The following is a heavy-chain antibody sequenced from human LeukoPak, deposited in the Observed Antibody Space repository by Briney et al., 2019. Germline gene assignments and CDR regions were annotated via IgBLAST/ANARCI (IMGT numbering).Heavy chain of an antibody. CDR1: GYTFTSYD. CDR2: MNPNSGNT. J-gene: IGHJ3*02. CDR3: ARGNLQLLIDI. Sequence: GASVKVSCKASGYTFTSYDINWVRQAPGQGLEWMGWMNPNSGNTGYAQKFQGRVTITRNTSISTAYMELSSLRSEDTAVYYCARGNLQLLIDIWGQGTMVTVSS. V-gene: IGHV1-8*03. D-gene: IGHD2-2*01.